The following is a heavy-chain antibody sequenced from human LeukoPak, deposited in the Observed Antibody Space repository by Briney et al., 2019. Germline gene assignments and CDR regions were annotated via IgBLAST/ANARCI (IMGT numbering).Heavy chain of an antibody. CDR3: AHYHLTYFDY. V-gene: IGHV2-5*02. J-gene: IGHJ4*02. CDR2: IFWDDDK. D-gene: IGHD1-14*01. Sequence: ESGPTLVKPTQPLTLTCTFSGFSLTTTREAVGWVRQPPGKALEWLALIFWDDDKRYSPSLRSRLTITKDTSNNQVVLTLTNVDPVDTGTYYCAHYHLTYFDYWGQGALVTVSS. CDR1: GFSLTTTREA.